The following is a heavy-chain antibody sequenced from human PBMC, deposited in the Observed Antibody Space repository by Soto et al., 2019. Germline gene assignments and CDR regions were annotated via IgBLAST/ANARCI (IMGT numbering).Heavy chain of an antibody. CDR2: INPNSGGT. CDR3: AREGAVLGVPRYYYYGMDV. V-gene: IGHV1-2*04. D-gene: IGHD3-3*01. Sequence: GASVKVSCKACGYTFTCYYMHRWLQSPLQVLEWMGCINPNSGGTNYAQKFQGWVTMTRDTSISTAYMELSRLRSDDTAVYYCAREGAVLGVPRYYYYGMDVWGQGTTVTVSS. J-gene: IGHJ6*02. CDR1: GYTFTCYY.